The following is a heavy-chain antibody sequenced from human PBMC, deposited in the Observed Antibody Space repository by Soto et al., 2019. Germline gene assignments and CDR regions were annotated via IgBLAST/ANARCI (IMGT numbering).Heavy chain of an antibody. CDR1: GFTFSSYA. D-gene: IGHD3-22*01. CDR3: AKDSSGYPGGYFDY. Sequence: GSLRLSYAASGFTFSSYAMSWVRQAPGKGLEWVSAISGSGGSTYYADSVKGRFTISRDNSKNTLYLQMNSLRAEDTAVYYCAKDSSGYPGGYFDYWGQGTLVTVS. V-gene: IGHV3-23*01. J-gene: IGHJ4*02. CDR2: ISGSGGST.